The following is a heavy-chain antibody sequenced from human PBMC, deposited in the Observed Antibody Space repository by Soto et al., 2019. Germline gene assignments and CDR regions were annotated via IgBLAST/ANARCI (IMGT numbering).Heavy chain of an antibody. CDR2: INAGNGNT. Sequence: QVQLVQSGAEVKKPGASVKVSCKASGYTFTSYAMHWVRQAPGQRLEWMGWINAGNGNTKYSQQFQGRVTITRDTSASTAYMELSSLRSEDTAVYYCARDSDSSGLGGPDYWGQGTLVTVSS. J-gene: IGHJ4*02. CDR3: ARDSDSSGLGGPDY. CDR1: GYTFTSYA. V-gene: IGHV1-3*01. D-gene: IGHD6-19*01.